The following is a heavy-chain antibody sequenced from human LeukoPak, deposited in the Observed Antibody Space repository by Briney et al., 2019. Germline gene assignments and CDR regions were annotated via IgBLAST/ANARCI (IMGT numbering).Heavy chain of an antibody. D-gene: IGHD3-9*01. Sequence: GGSLRLSCAASGFTFSNYAMSWVRQAPGKGLECVSAITGSGGNTHYADSVKGRFTIARDNSKNTMFMQMNSLRADDKVVYYCAKWGDYDVLTGYYVAYYWGQGTLVTVSS. J-gene: IGHJ4*02. V-gene: IGHV3-23*01. CDR3: AKWGDYDVLTGYYVAYY. CDR1: GFTFSNYA. CDR2: ITGSGGNT.